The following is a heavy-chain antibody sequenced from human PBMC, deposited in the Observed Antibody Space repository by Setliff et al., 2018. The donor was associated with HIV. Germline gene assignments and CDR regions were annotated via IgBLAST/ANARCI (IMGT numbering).Heavy chain of an antibody. J-gene: IGHJ4*02. CDR1: GYSFTTLW. CDR3: ARLSGLYYYDSSGYYYGHYFDY. Sequence: GESLKISCQASGYSFTTLWIAWVRRMPGKGLEWMGMVFPDDSDTRYSPSFQGQVSMSADKSINTAYLQWSSLKASDTAMYYCARLSGLYYYDSSGYYYGHYFDYWGQGTLVTVSS. CDR2: VFPDDSDT. V-gene: IGHV5-51*01. D-gene: IGHD3-22*01.